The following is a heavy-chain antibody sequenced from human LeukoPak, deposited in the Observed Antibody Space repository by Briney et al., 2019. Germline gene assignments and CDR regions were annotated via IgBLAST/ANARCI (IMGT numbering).Heavy chain of an antibody. CDR2: ISSGGSTI. CDR3: ARESYTYYYDSSGYPDY. D-gene: IGHD3-22*01. V-gene: IGHV3-11*01. Sequence: GGSLRLSCAASGFTFSDYYMSWIRQAPGKGLEWVSYISSGGSTIYYADSVKGRFTISRDNAKNSLYLQMNSLRAEDTAVYYCARESYTYYYDSSGYPDYWGQGTLVTVSS. CDR1: GFTFSDYY. J-gene: IGHJ4*02.